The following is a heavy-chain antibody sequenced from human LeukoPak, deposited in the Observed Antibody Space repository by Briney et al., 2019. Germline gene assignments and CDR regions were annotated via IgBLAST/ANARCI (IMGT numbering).Heavy chain of an antibody. CDR1: GGSISSYY. Sequence: SETLSLTCTVSGGSISSYYWSWIRQPPGKGLEWIGSIYYSGSTYYNPSLKSRVTISVDTSKNQFSLKLSSVTAADTAVYYCARLFPTFPDYWGQGTLVTVSS. D-gene: IGHD2/OR15-2a*01. CDR2: IYYSGST. J-gene: IGHJ4*02. CDR3: ARLFPTFPDY. V-gene: IGHV4-59*05.